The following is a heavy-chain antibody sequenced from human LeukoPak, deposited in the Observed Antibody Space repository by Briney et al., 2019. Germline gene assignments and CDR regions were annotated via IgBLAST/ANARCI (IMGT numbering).Heavy chain of an antibody. Sequence: GGSLRLSCAASGFTFSSYAMHWVRQAPGKGLEYVSAISSNGGSTYYANSVKGRFTISRDNSKNTLYLQMGSLRAEDMAVYYCAREAGSDHGEAFDIWGQGTMVTVSS. V-gene: IGHV3-64*01. CDR3: AREAGSDHGEAFDI. J-gene: IGHJ3*02. CDR1: GFTFSSYA. CDR2: ISSNGGST. D-gene: IGHD6-13*01.